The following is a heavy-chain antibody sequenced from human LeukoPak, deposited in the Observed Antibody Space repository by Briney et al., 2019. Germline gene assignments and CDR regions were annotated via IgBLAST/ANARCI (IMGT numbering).Heavy chain of an antibody. Sequence: PSETLSLTCTVSGGSISSYYWSWIRQPPRKGLEWIGYIYSSGSTNYNPSLKSRVTMSVDTSKNQFSLKVSSVTAADTAVYYCARVFDSGSQAYFYYMDVWGKGTTVTIFS. CDR3: ARVFDSGSQAYFYYMDV. D-gene: IGHD3-10*01. V-gene: IGHV4-59*01. CDR2: IYSSGST. CDR1: GGSISSYY. J-gene: IGHJ6*03.